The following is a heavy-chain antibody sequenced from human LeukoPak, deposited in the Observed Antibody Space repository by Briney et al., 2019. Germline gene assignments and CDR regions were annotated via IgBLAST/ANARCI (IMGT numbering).Heavy chain of an antibody. J-gene: IGHJ4*02. CDR3: ARENTTMVESSRLDS. V-gene: IGHV3-74*01. CDR2: INSDGSSI. CDR1: GFTFSSYG. D-gene: IGHD5-18*01. Sequence: PGRSLRLSCAASGFTFSSYGMHWVRQGPGKGLVWVSRINSDGSSINYGDSVKGRFTISRDNAKNTLYLQMNSLRAEDTAVYYCARENTTMVESSRLDSWGQGTLVTVSS.